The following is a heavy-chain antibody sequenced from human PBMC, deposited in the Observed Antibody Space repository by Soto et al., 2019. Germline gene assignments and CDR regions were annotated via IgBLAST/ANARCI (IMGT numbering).Heavy chain of an antibody. CDR2: IYYSGST. J-gene: IGHJ3*02. CDR3: ARRRAFGI. CDR1: GCSISSSSYY. Sequence: SETLSLTCTVSGCSISSSSYYWGWIRQPPGKGLEWIGSIYYSGSTYYNPSLKSRVTISVDTSKNQFSLKLSSVTAADTAVYYCARRRAFGIWGQGTMVTVSS. V-gene: IGHV4-39*01.